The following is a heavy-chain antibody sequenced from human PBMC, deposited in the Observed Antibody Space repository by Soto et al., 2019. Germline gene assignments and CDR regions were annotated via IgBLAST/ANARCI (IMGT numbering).Heavy chain of an antibody. V-gene: IGHV2-5*01. CDR3: AHSINYYDSSGYQTPFDY. J-gene: IGHJ4*02. Sequence: SGPTLVNPTQTLTLTCTFSGFSLSTSGGGVGWIRQPPGKALEWLALIYWNDDKRYSPSLKSRLTITKDTSKNQVVLTMTNMDPVDTATYYCAHSINYYDSSGYQTPFDYWGQGTLVTVSS. CDR1: GFSLSTSGGG. CDR2: IYWNDDK. D-gene: IGHD3-22*01.